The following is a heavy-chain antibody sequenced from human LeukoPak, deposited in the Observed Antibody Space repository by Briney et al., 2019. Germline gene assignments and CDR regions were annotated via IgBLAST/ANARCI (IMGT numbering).Heavy chain of an antibody. J-gene: IGHJ5*02. CDR2: IYYSGST. CDR1: GGSISSSSYY. D-gene: IGHD3-10*01. Sequence: SETLSLTCTVSGGSISSSSYYWGWIRQPPGKGLEWIGSIYYSGSTYYNPSLKSRVSISVDTSKNQFSLKMSSVTAADTAVYYCARDGSGSYWADNWFDPWGQGTLVTVSS. V-gene: IGHV4-39*02. CDR3: ARDGSGSYWADNWFDP.